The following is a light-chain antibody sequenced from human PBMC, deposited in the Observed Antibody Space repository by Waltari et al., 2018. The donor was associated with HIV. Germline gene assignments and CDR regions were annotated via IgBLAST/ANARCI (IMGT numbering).Light chain of an antibody. CDR2: DAV. V-gene: IGKV1-33*01. Sequence: DIQMTQPPSYLPASVADRVTITCQASQNISTNLHWYQQKPGKAPQVLIYDAVNLETGVPSRFSGSGSGTKFIMTINSLQPEDIATYYCQQSASLTPLTFGGGTKVEI. J-gene: IGKJ4*01. CDR1: QNISTN. CDR3: QQSASLTPLT.